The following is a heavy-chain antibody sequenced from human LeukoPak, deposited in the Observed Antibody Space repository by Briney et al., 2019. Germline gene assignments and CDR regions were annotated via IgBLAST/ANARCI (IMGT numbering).Heavy chain of an antibody. J-gene: IGHJ3*02. Sequence: KPSETLSLTCTVSGGSISSHYWSWIRQPPGEGLEWIGYIYYSGSTNYNPSLKSRVTISVDTSKDQFSLKLSSVTAADTAVYYCARVVSRSSSWIDAFDIWGQGTMVTVSS. CDR2: IYYSGST. CDR1: GGSISSHY. CDR3: ARVVSRSSSWIDAFDI. V-gene: IGHV4-59*11. D-gene: IGHD6-13*01.